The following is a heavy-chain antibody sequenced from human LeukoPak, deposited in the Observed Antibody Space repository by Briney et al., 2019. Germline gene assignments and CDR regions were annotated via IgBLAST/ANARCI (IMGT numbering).Heavy chain of an antibody. CDR1: NYSISSDYY. V-gene: IGHV4-38-2*02. CDR2: IHHSGRT. D-gene: IGHD4-17*01. J-gene: IGHJ4*02. Sequence: SETLSLTCIVSNYSISSDYYWGWIRQPPGKGLEWIGSIHHSGRTYYNPSLKSRVTMSVDTSKNQFSLKLSSVTAADTAVYYCARVPTVTFFDYWGQGTLVTVSS. CDR3: ARVPTVTFFDY.